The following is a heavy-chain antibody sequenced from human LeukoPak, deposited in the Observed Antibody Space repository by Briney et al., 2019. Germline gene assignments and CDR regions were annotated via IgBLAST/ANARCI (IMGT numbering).Heavy chain of an antibody. V-gene: IGHV1-2*02. CDR1: GYTFNGYY. CDR3: ARWMTTVITPDY. Sequence: ASVKASCKASGYTFNGYYLHWVRQAPGQGLEWMGWINPNSGGTNYAQKFQGRVTMTRDTSISTAYMELSRLSSDDTAVYYCARWMTTVITPDYWGQGTLVTVSS. J-gene: IGHJ4*02. CDR2: INPNSGGT. D-gene: IGHD4-11*01.